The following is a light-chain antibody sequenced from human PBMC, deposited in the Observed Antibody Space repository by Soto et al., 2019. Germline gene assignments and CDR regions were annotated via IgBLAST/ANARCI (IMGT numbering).Light chain of an antibody. CDR3: QHRTNWPPT. CDR2: DAS. V-gene: IGKV3-11*01. CDR1: QSVTRY. Sequence: EIVLTQSPATLSLSPGERATLSCRASQSVTRYLAWYQQKPGQAPRLLIYDASNRATGIPARFSGSGSGTDFTLTISSLEPEDFAFYYCQHRTNWPPTFGQGTKVEIK. J-gene: IGKJ1*01.